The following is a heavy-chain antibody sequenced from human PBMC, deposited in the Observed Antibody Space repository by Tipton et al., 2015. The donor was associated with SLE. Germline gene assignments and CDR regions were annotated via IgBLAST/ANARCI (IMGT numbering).Heavy chain of an antibody. CDR3: ARPETGFREFGYFDL. CDR2: ISYRGGT. D-gene: IGHD3-10*01. V-gene: IGHV4-39*07. J-gene: IGHJ2*01. CDR1: GGSISSSSYY. Sequence: TLSLTCSVSGGSISSSSYYWGWIRQPPGKGLEWIGSISYRGGTYYNPSLKSRVTISVDTSKNQFSLNLTSVTAADTAVYYCARPETGFREFGYFDLWGRGTLVSVSS.